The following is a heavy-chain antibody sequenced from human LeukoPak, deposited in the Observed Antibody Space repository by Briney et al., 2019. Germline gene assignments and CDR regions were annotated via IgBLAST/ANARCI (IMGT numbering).Heavy chain of an antibody. J-gene: IGHJ4*02. CDR1: GYTFTSYG. CDR2: ISAYNGNT. CDR3: ARETYCGGDCYSLDY. D-gene: IGHD2-21*01. Sequence: ASVKVSCKASGYTFTSYGISWVRQAPGQGLEWMGWISAYNGNTNYAQKLQGRVTMTTDTSTSTAYMELRSLRSDDTAVYYCARETYCGGDCYSLDYWGQGTLVTVSS. V-gene: IGHV1-18*01.